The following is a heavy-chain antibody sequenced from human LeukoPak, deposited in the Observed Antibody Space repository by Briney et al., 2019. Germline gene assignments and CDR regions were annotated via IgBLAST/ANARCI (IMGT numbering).Heavy chain of an antibody. Sequence: GGSLRLSCTASGFTFSTYSIHWVRQAPGKGLEWVAVVSFDGSKKYYADSVKGRFTLSRDNSKNTLYLQMSSLRTEDTAVYYCARLSRLGYCSSTSCQLGGTSDYWGQGTLVTVSS. CDR1: GFTFSTYS. CDR2: VSFDGSKK. CDR3: ARLSRLGYCSSTSCQLGGTSDY. D-gene: IGHD2-2*01. J-gene: IGHJ4*02. V-gene: IGHV3-30-3*01.